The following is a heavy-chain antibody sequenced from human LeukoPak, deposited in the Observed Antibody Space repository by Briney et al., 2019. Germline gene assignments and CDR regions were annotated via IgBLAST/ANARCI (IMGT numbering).Heavy chain of an antibody. CDR3: ARVGPGYSSSQYYFDY. J-gene: IGHJ4*02. Sequence: SATVSCKASGGTFSSYAISWVRQAPGQGLEWMGGIIPIFGTANYAQKFQGRVTITTDESTSTAYMELSSLRSEDTAVYYCARVGPGYSSSQYYFDYWGQGTLVTVSS. D-gene: IGHD6-13*01. CDR1: GGTFSSYA. V-gene: IGHV1-69*05. CDR2: IIPIFGTA.